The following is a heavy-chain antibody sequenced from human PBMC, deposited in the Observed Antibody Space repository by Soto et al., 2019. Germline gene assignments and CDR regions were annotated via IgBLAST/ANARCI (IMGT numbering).Heavy chain of an antibody. CDR3: ARSGGSYSSGWTVGMDV. V-gene: IGHV3-13*01. CDR1: GFTFSSYD. Sequence: GGSVRLSCAASGFTFSSYDMHWVRQATGKGLEWVSAIGTAGDTYYPGSVKGRFTISRENAKNSLYLQMNSLRAEDTAVYYCARSGGSYSSGWTVGMDVWGQGTTVTVSS. D-gene: IGHD6-19*01. CDR2: IGTAGDT. J-gene: IGHJ6*02.